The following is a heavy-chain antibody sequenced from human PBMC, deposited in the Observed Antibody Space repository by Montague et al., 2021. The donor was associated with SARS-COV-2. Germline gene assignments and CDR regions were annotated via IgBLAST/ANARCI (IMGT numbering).Heavy chain of an antibody. J-gene: IGHJ5*02. CDR1: GGSVGSSHYY. CDR2: IYYSGST. D-gene: IGHD1-7*01. V-gene: IGHV4-39*01. CDR3: ARGLYNWNYEHWFDT. Sequence: SETLSLTGTVSGGSVGSSHYYWAWIRQPPGKGLEWIGTIYYSGSTYYNPSPRSRVTIDVDASTNQFSLKLHSVTAADTAVYFCARGLYNWNYEHWFDTWGQGTLVTVSS.